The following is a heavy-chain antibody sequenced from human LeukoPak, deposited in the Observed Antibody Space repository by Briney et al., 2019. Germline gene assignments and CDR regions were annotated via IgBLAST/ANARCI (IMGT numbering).Heavy chain of an antibody. CDR2: IYYSGST. V-gene: IGHV4-39*01. D-gene: IGHD1-26*01. Sequence: SETLSLTCTVSGGSISSSSYYWGWIRQPPGKGLEWFGSIYYSGSTSYNPSLKSRVTISVDTSKNQFSLKLGAVTAADTAVYYCARNASDSGTSYFDYWGQGTLVTVSS. J-gene: IGHJ4*02. CDR3: ARNASDSGTSYFDY. CDR1: GGSISSSSYY.